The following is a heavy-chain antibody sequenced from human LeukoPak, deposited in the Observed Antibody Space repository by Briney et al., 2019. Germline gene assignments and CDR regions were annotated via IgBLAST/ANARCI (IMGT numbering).Heavy chain of an antibody. Sequence: GGSLRLSGAASRFTFSIYEMNWVRQAPGKGLEWVSYISSSGSTIYYADSVKGRFTISRDNAKNSLYLQMNSLRAEDTAVYYCARVGQLWAHDYWGQGTLVTVSS. CDR3: ARVGQLWAHDY. J-gene: IGHJ4*02. CDR1: RFTFSIYE. V-gene: IGHV3-48*03. D-gene: IGHD5-18*01. CDR2: ISSSGSTI.